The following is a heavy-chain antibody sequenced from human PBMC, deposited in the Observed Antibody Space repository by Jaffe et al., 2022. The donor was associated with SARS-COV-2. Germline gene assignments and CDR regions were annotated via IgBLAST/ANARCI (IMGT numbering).Heavy chain of an antibody. CDR3: ARVPITMIVEVDYFDY. CDR2: ISSSSSYI. J-gene: IGHJ4*02. CDR1: GFTFSSYS. V-gene: IGHV3-21*01. Sequence: EVQLVESGGGLVKPGGSLRLSCAASGFTFSSYSMNWVRQAPGKGLEWVSSISSSSSYIYYADSVKGRFTISRDNAKNSLYLQMNSLRAEDTAVYYCARVPITMIVEVDYFDYWGQGTLVTVSS. D-gene: IGHD3-22*01.